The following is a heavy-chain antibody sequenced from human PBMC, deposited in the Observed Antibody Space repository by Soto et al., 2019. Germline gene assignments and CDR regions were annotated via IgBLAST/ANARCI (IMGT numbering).Heavy chain of an antibody. CDR3: ARLLESGCGGDCYNDPFDI. D-gene: IGHD2-21*02. J-gene: IGHJ3*02. Sequence: LGESLKISCKASRYSFTSYWIGWVRQMPGKGLEWMGIISPRDSETRYSPSFQGQVTISADKSISTAYLQWSSLKASDTAMYYCARLLESGCGGDCYNDPFDIWGQGTVVTVSS. CDR2: ISPRDSET. V-gene: IGHV5-51*01. CDR1: RYSFTSYW.